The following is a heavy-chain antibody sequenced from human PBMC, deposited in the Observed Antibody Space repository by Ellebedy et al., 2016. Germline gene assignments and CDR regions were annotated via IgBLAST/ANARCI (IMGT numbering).Heavy chain of an antibody. J-gene: IGHJ4*02. CDR3: ARDYGDETDY. D-gene: IGHD4-17*01. Sequence: GGSLRLSXAASGSTFRSYTMNWVRQAPGKGLEWVSSISGSSAYIHYADSVKGRFTISRDNARNSLYLQMNSLRVEDTGVYYCARDYGDETDYWGQGTLVTVSA. CDR2: ISGSSAYI. V-gene: IGHV3-21*01. CDR1: GSTFRSYT.